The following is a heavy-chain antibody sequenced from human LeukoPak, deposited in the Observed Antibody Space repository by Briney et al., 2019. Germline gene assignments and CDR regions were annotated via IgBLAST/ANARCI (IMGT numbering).Heavy chain of an antibody. D-gene: IGHD6-13*01. CDR3: ARGRQQLVAFDI. Sequence: SETLSLTCAVYGGSFSGYYWSWIRQHPGKGLEWIGYIYFSGSTYYNPSLKSRVTISVDTSKNQFSLKLSSVTAADTAVYYCARGRQQLVAFDIWGQGTMVTVSS. V-gene: IGHV4-31*11. CDR2: IYFSGST. CDR1: GGSFSGYY. J-gene: IGHJ3*02.